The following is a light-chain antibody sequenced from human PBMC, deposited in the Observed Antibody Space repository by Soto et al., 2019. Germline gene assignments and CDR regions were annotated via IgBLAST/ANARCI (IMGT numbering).Light chain of an antibody. Sequence: QSVLAQPPSVSAAPGQKVTISCSGSSSNIGGNSVSWYQQLPGTAPKLLIYDDNKRPSGIPDRFSGSKSGTSATLGITGFQTGDEADYYCGTWDSSLSRHYVFGTGTKVTVL. J-gene: IGLJ1*01. CDR2: DDN. CDR1: SSNIGGNS. CDR3: GTWDSSLSRHYV. V-gene: IGLV1-51*01.